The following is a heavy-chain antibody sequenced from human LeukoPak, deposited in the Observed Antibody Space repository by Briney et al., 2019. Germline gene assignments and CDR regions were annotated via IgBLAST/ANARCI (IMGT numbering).Heavy chain of an antibody. V-gene: IGHV1-18*01. CDR2: ISPYNGNT. CDR1: GYTFTSYG. Sequence: ASVKVSCKASGYTFTSYGITWVRQAPGQGLEWMGWISPYNGNTNYAQKFQGRVTMTTDTSTSTACMELRSLRSDDTAVYYCARELSGSGSKRWFDPWGQGTLVTVSS. CDR3: ARELSGSGSKRWFDP. J-gene: IGHJ5*02. D-gene: IGHD3-10*01.